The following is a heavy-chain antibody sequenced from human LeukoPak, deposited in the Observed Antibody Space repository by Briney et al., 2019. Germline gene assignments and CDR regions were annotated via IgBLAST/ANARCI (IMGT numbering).Heavy chain of an antibody. CDR2: IIPILGIA. CDR3: ARADSSSTYDAFDI. D-gene: IGHD6-13*01. Sequence: ASVKVSCKASGGTFSSYAISWVRQAPGQGLEWMGRIIPILGIANYAQKFQGRVTITADKSTNTAYMELSSLRSGDTAVYYCARADSSSTYDAFDIWGQGTMVTVSS. V-gene: IGHV1-69*04. J-gene: IGHJ3*02. CDR1: GGTFSSYA.